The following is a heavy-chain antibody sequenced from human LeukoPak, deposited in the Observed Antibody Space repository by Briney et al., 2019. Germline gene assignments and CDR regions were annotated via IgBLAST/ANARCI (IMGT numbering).Heavy chain of an antibody. CDR2: INPNSGGT. V-gene: IGHV1-2*02. J-gene: IGHJ4*02. Sequence: ASVEVSCKASGCTFTGYYMHWVRQAPGQGLEWMGWINPNSGGTNYAQKFQGRVTMTRDTSISTAYMELSRLRSDDTAVYYCARDKRVAAAGFLFDYWGQGTLVTVSS. CDR1: GCTFTGYY. CDR3: ARDKRVAAAGFLFDY. D-gene: IGHD6-13*01.